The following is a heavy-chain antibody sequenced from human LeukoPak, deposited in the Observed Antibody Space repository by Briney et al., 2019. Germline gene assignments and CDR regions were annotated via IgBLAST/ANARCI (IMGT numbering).Heavy chain of an antibody. J-gene: IGHJ5*02. D-gene: IGHD4-17*01. CDR2: IYYSGST. V-gene: IGHV4-39*07. CDR3: ARDVTTVTTKSFDP. Sequence: PSETLSLTCTVSGGSISSSSYYWGWIRQPPGKGLEWIGSIYYSGSTYYNPSLKSRVTISVDTSKNQFSLKLSSVTAADTAVYYCARDVTTVTTKSFDPWGQGTLVTVSS. CDR1: GGSISSSSYY.